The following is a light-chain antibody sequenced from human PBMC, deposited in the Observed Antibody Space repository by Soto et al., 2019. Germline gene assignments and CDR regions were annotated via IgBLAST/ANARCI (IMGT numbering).Light chain of an antibody. Sequence: EFVLTQSPGTLSLSPGERATLSCRASQTVRNNYLAWYQQKPGQAPRLLIYAASNRATGIPGRFSGSGSGRDFTLTISRLEPEDFAVYYCQQYGSSLYTFGQGTKLEI. J-gene: IGKJ2*01. V-gene: IGKV3-20*01. CDR1: QTVRNNY. CDR3: QQYGSSLYT. CDR2: AAS.